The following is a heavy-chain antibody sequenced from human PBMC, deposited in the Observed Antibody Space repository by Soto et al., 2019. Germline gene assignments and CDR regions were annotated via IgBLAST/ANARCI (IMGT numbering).Heavy chain of an antibody. CDR1: GFTFSSYG. J-gene: IGHJ6*03. D-gene: IGHD3-10*01. CDR3: ARDLSGVPSKRITMVRGVTFYMDV. Sequence: GGSLRLSCAASGFTFSSYGMHWVRQAPGKGLEWVAVIWYDGSNKYYADSVKGRFTISRDNSKNTLYLQMNSLRAEDTAVYYCARDLSGVPSKRITMVRGVTFYMDVWGKGTTVTVSS. CDR2: IWYDGSNK. V-gene: IGHV3-33*01.